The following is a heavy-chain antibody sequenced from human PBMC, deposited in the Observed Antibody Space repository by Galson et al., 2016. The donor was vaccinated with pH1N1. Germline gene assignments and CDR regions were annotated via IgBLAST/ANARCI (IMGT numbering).Heavy chain of an antibody. Sequence: PALVKPTQTLTLTCTFSGFSLTTSGMRVSWIRQAPGKALEWLARIDWDDDKFYNTSLKTRLTISKDTSRNQVVLTMSNMDPVDTATYYCARGLRRTWYFDYWGQGTLVTVSS. D-gene: IGHD2-15*01. V-gene: IGHV2-70*04. CDR2: IDWDDDK. CDR3: ARGLRRTWYFDY. J-gene: IGHJ4*02. CDR1: GFSLTTSGMR.